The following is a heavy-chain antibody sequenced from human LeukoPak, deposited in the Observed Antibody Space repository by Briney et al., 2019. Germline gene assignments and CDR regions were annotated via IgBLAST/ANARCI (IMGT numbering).Heavy chain of an antibody. J-gene: IGHJ6*03. CDR1: GFTLSDYY. V-gene: IGHV3-11*01. CDR3: ARIHRFTMVRGVIPHYYYMDV. D-gene: IGHD3-10*01. Sequence: MAAGTLRLSCAASGFTLSDYYMSWIRQSPGKGREGVSYISSSDRTIYYADSVKGRFTITRHNAKNSLYLPMNSPRAEDTAVYYCARIHRFTMVRGVIPHYYYMDVWGKGTTVTVSS. CDR2: ISSSDRTI.